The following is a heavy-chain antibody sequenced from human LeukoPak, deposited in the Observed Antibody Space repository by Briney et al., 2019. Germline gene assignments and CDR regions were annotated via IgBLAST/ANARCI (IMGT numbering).Heavy chain of an antibody. D-gene: IGHD6-13*01. CDR1: GYSFPNYW. J-gene: IGHJ4*02. CDR2: IYPGGSDT. CDR3: ARGPLTASGHFDF. Sequence: GESLMISCQASGYSFPNYWIGWVRQKPGKGLEYMGIIYPGGSDTRYNPSFQGQVTISADKSINTAYLQWSSLKASDTALYYCARGPLTASGHFDFWGRGTLVTVSS. V-gene: IGHV5-51*01.